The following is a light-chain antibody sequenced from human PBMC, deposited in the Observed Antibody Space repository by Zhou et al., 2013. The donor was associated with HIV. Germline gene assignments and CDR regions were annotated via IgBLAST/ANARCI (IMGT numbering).Light chain of an antibody. CDR3: QQCNSYSPT. J-gene: IGKJ2*01. Sequence: DIQMTQSPSTLSASVGDSVIITCRASQTISTWLAWYQQKPGKAPKLLIYRASNLESGVPSRFSGSGSGTEFTLTISSLQPDDFATYYCQQCNSYSPTFGQGTKLEIK. CDR1: QTISTW. V-gene: IGKV1-5*03. CDR2: RAS.